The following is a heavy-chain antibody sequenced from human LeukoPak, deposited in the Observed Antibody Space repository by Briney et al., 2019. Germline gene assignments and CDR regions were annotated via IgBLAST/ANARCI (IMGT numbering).Heavy chain of an antibody. CDR3: AKDTGIAVAGTFYY. J-gene: IGHJ4*02. Sequence: GGSLRLSCAASGFTFSSYAMSWVRQAPGKGLEWVSAISGSGGSTYYADSVKGRFTISRDNSKNTLYLQMNSLRAEDTAVYHCAKDTGIAVAGTFYYWGQGTLVTVSS. CDR2: ISGSGGST. CDR1: GFTFSSYA. V-gene: IGHV3-23*01. D-gene: IGHD6-19*01.